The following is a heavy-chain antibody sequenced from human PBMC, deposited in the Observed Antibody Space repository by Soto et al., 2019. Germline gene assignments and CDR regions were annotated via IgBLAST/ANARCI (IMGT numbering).Heavy chain of an antibody. D-gene: IGHD2-2*01. CDR2: ISGGGGIT. Sequence: GGSLRLSCAASGFTFSSYAMSWVRQAPGKGLEWVSTISGGGGITNYADSVKGRFTISRDNSRTTLYLQMNTLRAEDTAVYYCAKGGRYCSSTSCSSRNYFESWGQGTLVTVSS. CDR1: GFTFSSYA. J-gene: IGHJ4*02. V-gene: IGHV3-23*01. CDR3: AKGGRYCSSTSCSSRNYFES.